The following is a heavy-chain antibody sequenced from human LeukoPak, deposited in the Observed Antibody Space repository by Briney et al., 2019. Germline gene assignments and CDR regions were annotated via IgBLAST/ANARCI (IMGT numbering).Heavy chain of an antibody. J-gene: IGHJ4*02. V-gene: IGHV3-53*01. D-gene: IGHD3-22*01. CDR2: IYSGGST. CDR3: ARDSYYYDSSGGY. Sequence: HPGGSLRLSCAASGFTVSSNYMSWVRQAPGKGLEWVSVIYSGGSTYYADSVKGRFTIPRDNSKNTLYLQMNSLRAEDTAVYYCARDSYYYDSSGGYWGQGTLVTVSS. CDR1: GFTVSSNY.